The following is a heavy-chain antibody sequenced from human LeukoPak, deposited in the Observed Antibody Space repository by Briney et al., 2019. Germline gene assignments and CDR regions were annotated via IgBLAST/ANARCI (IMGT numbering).Heavy chain of an antibody. Sequence: SETLSLTCTVSGGSISSYYWSWIRQPPGKGLEWIGYIYHSGSTYYNPSLKSRVTISVDRSKNQFSLKLSSVTAADTAVYYCARGSRDASYYYYGMDVWGQGTTVTVSS. V-gene: IGHV4-59*12. CDR2: IYHSGST. D-gene: IGHD2-2*01. J-gene: IGHJ6*02. CDR3: ARGSRDASYYYYGMDV. CDR1: GGSISSYY.